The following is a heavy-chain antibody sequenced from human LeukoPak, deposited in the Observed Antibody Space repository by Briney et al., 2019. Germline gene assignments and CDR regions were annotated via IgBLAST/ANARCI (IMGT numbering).Heavy chain of an antibody. CDR1: GYTFTGYY. V-gene: IGHV1-2*04. D-gene: IGHD3-22*01. CDR2: INPNSGGT. CDR3: ASDSSGYTGGFDI. Sequence: ASVKVTCKASGYTFTGYYMHWVRQAPGQGLEWMGWINPNSGGTNYAQKFQGWVTMTRDTSISTAYMELSRLRSDDTAVYYCASDSSGYTGGFDIWGQGTMVTVSS. J-gene: IGHJ3*02.